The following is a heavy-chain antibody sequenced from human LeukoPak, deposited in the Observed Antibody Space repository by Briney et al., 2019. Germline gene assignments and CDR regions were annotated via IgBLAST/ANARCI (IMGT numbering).Heavy chain of an antibody. J-gene: IGHJ4*02. V-gene: IGHV2-70*04. D-gene: IGHD3-10*01. CDR3: ARGQKLRAFDY. CDR1: GFSLSTSGMR. Sequence: SGPTLANPTQTLTLTCTFSGFSLSTSGMRVSWIRQPPGKALEWLARIDWDDDKFYSTSLKTRLTISKDTSKNQVVLTMTNMDPVDTATYYCARGQKLRAFDYWGQGTLVTVSS. CDR2: IDWDDDK.